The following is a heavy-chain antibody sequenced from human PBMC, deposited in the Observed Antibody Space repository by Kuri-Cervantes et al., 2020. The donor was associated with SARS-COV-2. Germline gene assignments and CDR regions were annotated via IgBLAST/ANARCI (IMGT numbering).Heavy chain of an antibody. CDR1: GGSISSYY. CDR3: ARAHSGRSPSSDTDY. V-gene: IGHV4-59*12. D-gene: IGHD1-26*01. CDR2: IYYSGST. J-gene: IGHJ4*02. Sequence: GSLRLSCTVSGGSISSYYWSWIRQPPGKGLEWIGYIYYSGSTNYNPSLKSRVTISVDTSENQFSLKLSSVTAADTAVYYCARAHSGRSPSSDTDYWGQGTLVTVSS.